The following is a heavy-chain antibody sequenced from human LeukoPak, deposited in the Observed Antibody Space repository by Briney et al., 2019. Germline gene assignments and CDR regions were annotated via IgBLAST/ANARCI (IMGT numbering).Heavy chain of an antibody. Sequence: GGSLRLSCAASGFTFSTYSMNWVRQAPGKGLEWVSYISTSSGTMYYADSVKGRFTISRDNAQNSLYLQMNSLTAEDTAVYYCAREAPAADDFDYWGQGTLVTVSS. CDR1: GFTFSTYS. D-gene: IGHD2-2*01. V-gene: IGHV3-48*04. CDR2: ISTSSGTM. CDR3: AREAPAADDFDY. J-gene: IGHJ4*02.